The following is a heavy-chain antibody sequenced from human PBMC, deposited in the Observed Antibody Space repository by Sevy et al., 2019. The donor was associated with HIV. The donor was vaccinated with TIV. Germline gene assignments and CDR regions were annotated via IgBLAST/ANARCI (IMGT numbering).Heavy chain of an antibody. Sequence: GGCLRLSCGASGFTFSNYAMSCVRQAPGKGPEWVSGINNGGSTYYADSVKGRFTISRDNSKKMVFLQMNSLRAQDTAVYYCASVHTTMITDLDYWGQGAVVTVSS. J-gene: IGHJ4*02. D-gene: IGHD5-18*01. V-gene: IGHV3-23*01. CDR1: GFTFSNYA. CDR3: ASVHTTMITDLDY. CDR2: INNGGST.